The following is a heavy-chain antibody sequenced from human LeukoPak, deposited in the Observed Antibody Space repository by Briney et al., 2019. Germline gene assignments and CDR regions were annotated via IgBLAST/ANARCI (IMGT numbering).Heavy chain of an antibody. CDR2: IDPSGGST. D-gene: IGHD6-19*01. V-gene: IGHV1-46*01. Sequence: GASVKVSCEASGYTFTSYYMHWVRQAPGQGLEWMGIIDPSGGSTIYAQRFQGRVTMTRDMSTSTVYMQLSSLRSEDTAVYYCARGGHGTSVAVAGTGDYWGQGTLVTVSS. CDR3: ARGGHGTSVAVAGTGDY. J-gene: IGHJ4*02. CDR1: GYTFTSYY.